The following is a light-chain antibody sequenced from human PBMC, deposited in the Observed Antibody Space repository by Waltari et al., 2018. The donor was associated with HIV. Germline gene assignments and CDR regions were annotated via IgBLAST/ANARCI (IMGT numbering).Light chain of an antibody. Sequence: EIVMTQSPATLSVSPGERATHSCRASQSISNNLAWYQQKPGQAPRLLIYGASTKDTAIPARFSGSGSGTEFTLTISSLQSEDFAVYYCQQYNDFPLTFGGGTKVEIK. CDR2: GAS. CDR3: QQYNDFPLT. V-gene: IGKV3-15*01. CDR1: QSISNN. J-gene: IGKJ4*01.